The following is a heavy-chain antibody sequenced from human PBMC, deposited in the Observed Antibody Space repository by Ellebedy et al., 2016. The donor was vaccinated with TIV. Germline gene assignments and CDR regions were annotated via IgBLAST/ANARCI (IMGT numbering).Heavy chain of an antibody. CDR3: VKDRYGAVAGSIVDY. Sequence: GGSLRLXXSASGFTFSNCALQWVRQAPGKGLQYVSAINSDGSRTYYTDSVKDRFIISRDNSKNTLYLQMSSLRADDTAVYYCVKDRYGAVAGSIVDYWGQGTLVTVSS. CDR1: GFTFSNCA. V-gene: IGHV3-64D*06. J-gene: IGHJ4*02. D-gene: IGHD6-19*01. CDR2: INSDGSRT.